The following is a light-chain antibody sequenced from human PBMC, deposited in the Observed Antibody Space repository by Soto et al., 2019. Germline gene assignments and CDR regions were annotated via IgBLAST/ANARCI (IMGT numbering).Light chain of an antibody. J-gene: IGKJ5*01. V-gene: IGKV1-5*01. CDR3: QQYQTYAT. CDR2: DAS. CDR1: QTIRSL. Sequence: DIQMTQSPSTLSASVGDRVTITFRASQTIRSLLAWYQQKPGKAPKALIYDASRLGSGVPSRFSGSGSGTEFTLTISSLQPDDFATYYCQQYQTYATFGQGTRLEI.